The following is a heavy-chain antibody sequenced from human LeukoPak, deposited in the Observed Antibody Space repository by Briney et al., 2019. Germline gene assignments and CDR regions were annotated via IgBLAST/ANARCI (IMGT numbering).Heavy chain of an antibody. CDR1: GFTFRSYS. CDR2: ISPTSYTT. CDR3: ARGPERTGVGTRYYYDMDV. J-gene: IGHJ6*02. D-gene: IGHD2-8*01. Sequence: PGGSLRLSCVASGFTFRSYSMNWVRQAPGKGLEWISYISPTSYTTYYADSVKGRFTISRDNSKNTLYLQMNSLRAEDTAVYYCARGPERTGVGTRYYYDMDVWGQGTTVTVSS. V-gene: IGHV3-48*01.